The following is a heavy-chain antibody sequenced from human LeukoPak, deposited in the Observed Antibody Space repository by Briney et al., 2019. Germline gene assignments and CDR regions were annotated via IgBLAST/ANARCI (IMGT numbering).Heavy chain of an antibody. CDR1: GYTFTSYT. J-gene: IGHJ4*02. Sequence: GASVKVSCKASGYTFTSYTIHWVRQAPGQRLEWMGWINTGNSNTKYSQKLQGRVIITKDTSARTAYMELRSLRSDDTAAYYCARVPMVRGVRSYYFDYWGQGILVTVSS. CDR3: ARVPMVRGVRSYYFDY. D-gene: IGHD3-10*01. CDR2: INTGNSNT. V-gene: IGHV1-3*04.